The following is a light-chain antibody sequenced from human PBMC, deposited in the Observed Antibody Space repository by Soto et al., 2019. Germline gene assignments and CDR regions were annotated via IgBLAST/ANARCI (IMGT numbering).Light chain of an antibody. Sequence: SVLTQPASVSGSPGQSITMSCTGTSSDVGGYNYISWYQQHPGKAPKLMIYEVSNRPSGVSNRFSGSKSGNTASLTISGLQAEDEADYYCSSYTSSSTLVFGGGTKLTVL. CDR1: SSDVGGYNY. V-gene: IGLV2-14*01. CDR2: EVS. CDR3: SSYTSSSTLV. J-gene: IGLJ2*01.